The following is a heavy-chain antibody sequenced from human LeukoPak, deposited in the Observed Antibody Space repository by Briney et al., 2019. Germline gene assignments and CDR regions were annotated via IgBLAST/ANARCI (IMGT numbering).Heavy chain of an antibody. V-gene: IGHV3-23*01. Sequence: GGSLRLSCEASGFSFPYGMSWVRQAPGKGLEWVSGITNSGENTYYADSVKGRFTISRDNSKNTLFLQMNSLRVEDTAVYYCARGIDYNFDYWGQGTLVTVSS. CDR3: ARGIDYNFDY. J-gene: IGHJ4*02. CDR2: ITNSGENT. CDR1: GFSFPYG. D-gene: IGHD4-11*01.